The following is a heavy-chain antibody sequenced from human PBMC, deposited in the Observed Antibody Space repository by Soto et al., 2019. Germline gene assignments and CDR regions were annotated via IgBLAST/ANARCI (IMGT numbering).Heavy chain of an antibody. CDR3: ARHVRGSGSYFDY. D-gene: IGHD3-10*01. J-gene: IGHJ4*02. CDR2: IFSNDEK. V-gene: IGHV2-26*01. CDR1: GFSLSNARMG. Sequence: QVTLKESGPVLVKPTETLTLTCTVSGFSLSNARMGVSWIRQPPGKALEWLAHIFSNDEKSYSTSLKSRLTISKDTSKSQVVLTMTNMDPVDTATYYCARHVRGSGSYFDYWGQGTLVTVSS.